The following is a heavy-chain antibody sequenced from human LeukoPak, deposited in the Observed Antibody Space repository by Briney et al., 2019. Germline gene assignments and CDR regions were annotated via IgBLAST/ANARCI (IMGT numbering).Heavy chain of an antibody. CDR2: IYYSGST. D-gene: IGHD1-26*01. CDR1: GGSISSYY. Sequence: SETLSLTCTVSGGSISSYYWSWIRQPPGKGLEWIGYIYYSGSTNYNPSLKSRVTISVDTSKNQFSLKLSSVTAADTAVYYCASASQSYHVPTVDYWGQGTLVTVSS. CDR3: ASASQSYHVPTVDY. J-gene: IGHJ4*02. V-gene: IGHV4-59*01.